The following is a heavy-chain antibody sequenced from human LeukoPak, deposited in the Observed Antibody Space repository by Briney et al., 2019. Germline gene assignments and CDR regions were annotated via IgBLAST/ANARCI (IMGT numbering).Heavy chain of an antibody. CDR2: INHSGST. J-gene: IGHJ6*03. Sequence: PSETLSLTCAVYGGSFSGYYWSWIRQPPGKGLEWIGEINHSGSTNYNPSLKSRVTISVDTSKNQFSLKLSSVTAADTAVYYCARGATLSYYYYYYMDVWGKGTTVTVSS. CDR3: ARGATLSYYYYYYMDV. D-gene: IGHD2/OR15-2a*01. CDR1: GGSFSGYY. V-gene: IGHV4-34*01.